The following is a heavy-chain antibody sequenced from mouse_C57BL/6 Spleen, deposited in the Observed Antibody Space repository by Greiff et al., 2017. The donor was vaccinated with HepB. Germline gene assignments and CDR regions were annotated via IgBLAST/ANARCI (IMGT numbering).Heavy chain of an antibody. D-gene: IGHD1-1*01. CDR3: ARWRTTVVDY. CDR1: GYAFSSYW. Sequence: QVQLKQSGAELVKPGASVKISCKASGYAFSSYWMNWVKQRPGKGLEWIGQIYPGDGDTNYNGKFKGKATLNADKSSSTAYMQLSSLTSEDSAVYFCARWRTTVVDYWGQGTTLTVSS. J-gene: IGHJ2*01. V-gene: IGHV1-80*01. CDR2: IYPGDGDT.